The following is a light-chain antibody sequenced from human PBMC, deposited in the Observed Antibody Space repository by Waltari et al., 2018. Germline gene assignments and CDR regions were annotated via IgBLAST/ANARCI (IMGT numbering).Light chain of an antibody. CDR3: SSYTYINPPFL. J-gene: IGLJ1*01. Sequence: QSALTQPASVSGSPGQSITISCTRSSSDLGGFSFVSWYQQHPGKAPKLMIYDVGPRPSCVSNRFSGSKSGNTASLTSSGLQPEDEADYYCSSYTYINPPFLFGTGTKVTLL. CDR1: SSDLGGFSF. V-gene: IGLV2-14*03. CDR2: DVG.